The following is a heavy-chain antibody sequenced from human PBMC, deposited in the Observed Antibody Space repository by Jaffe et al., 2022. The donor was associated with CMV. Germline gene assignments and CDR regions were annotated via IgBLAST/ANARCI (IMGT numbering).Heavy chain of an antibody. CDR2: IDPSDSDT. Sequence: EVQLVQSGGEAKQPGESLKIACKGSGYNFPNYWIAWVRQTPGKGLEWMGNIDPSDSDTRYNPSFRGHISISVDKSLSTAYLQWSALKASDTALYFCARVDDSSGLARYAFDIWGQGTVVTVSS. D-gene: IGHD3-22*01. CDR3: ARVDDSSGLARYAFDI. V-gene: IGHV5-51*01. J-gene: IGHJ3*02. CDR1: GYNFPNYW.